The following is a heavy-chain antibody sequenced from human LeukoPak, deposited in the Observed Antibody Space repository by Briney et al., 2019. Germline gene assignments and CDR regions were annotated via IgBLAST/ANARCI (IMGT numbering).Heavy chain of an antibody. Sequence: SETLSLTCAVSGGSISSYYWSWIRQPPGKGLEWIGYIYHSGSTNYNPSLKSRVTIPVDTSKNQFSLKLSSVTAADTAVYYCARSNPGIAAAVDYWGQGTLVTVSS. CDR1: GGSISSYY. CDR3: ARSNPGIAAAVDY. D-gene: IGHD6-13*01. V-gene: IGHV4-59*01. CDR2: IYHSGST. J-gene: IGHJ4*02.